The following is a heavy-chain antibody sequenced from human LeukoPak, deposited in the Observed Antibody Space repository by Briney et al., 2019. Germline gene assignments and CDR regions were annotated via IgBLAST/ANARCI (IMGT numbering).Heavy chain of an antibody. Sequence: PSETLSLTCTVSGGSISTYYWIWIRQPPGKELEWIGYFYSSGSTSYNSSLKSRVTISVDTSKYQFSLKLTSVTAADTAVYYCARSDKRGYFYGLDVWGQGATVTVSS. CDR2: FYSSGST. J-gene: IGHJ6*02. V-gene: IGHV4-59*01. CDR1: GGSISTYY. D-gene: IGHD2-15*01. CDR3: ARSDKRGYFYGLDV.